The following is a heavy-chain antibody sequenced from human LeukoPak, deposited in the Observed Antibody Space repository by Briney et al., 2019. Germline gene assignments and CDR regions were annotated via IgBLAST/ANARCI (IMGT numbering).Heavy chain of an antibody. CDR3: STEVDHLYYYYYGMDV. V-gene: IGHV1-2*02. Sequence: AAVTVSYKASGYTFTDYYMHGVGQAPGQGGEWVGWINPNRGGTNYEQKFQGRGTMTRDSANRTAYMELNRLRAGDTAVDFWSTEVDHLYYYYYGMDVWGQGTTVSVSS. CDR2: INPNRGGT. CDR1: GYTFTDYY. J-gene: IGHJ6*01.